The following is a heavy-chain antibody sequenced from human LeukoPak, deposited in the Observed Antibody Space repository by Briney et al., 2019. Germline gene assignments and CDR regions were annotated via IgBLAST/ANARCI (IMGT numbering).Heavy chain of an antibody. J-gene: IGHJ4*02. V-gene: IGHV3-30*02. CDR3: ASLGYDGEGYFDY. CDR2: IRFDGSNK. D-gene: IGHD5-12*01. Sequence: TGGSLRLSCAASGFIFSSYGMHWVRQAPGKGLEWVAFIRFDGSNKYYADSVKGRFTISRDNSKNTLYLQMNSLRAEDTAVYYCASLGYDGEGYFDYWGQGTLVTVSS. CDR1: GFIFSSYG.